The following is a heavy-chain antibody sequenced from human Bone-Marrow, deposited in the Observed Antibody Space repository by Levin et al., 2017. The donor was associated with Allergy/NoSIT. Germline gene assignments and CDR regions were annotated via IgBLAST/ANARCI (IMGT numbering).Heavy chain of an antibody. CDR2: IRSKVNAYAT. CDR3: SGLGDVADGPVTPY. J-gene: IGHJ4*02. CDR1: GFIFSGSA. V-gene: IGHV3-73*01. Sequence: PSETLSLTCVASGFIFSGSAVNWVRQASGKGPEWVGRIRSKVNAYATTYAASVRGRFTISRDDSKNTAYLQMNSLETEDTAVYYCSGLGDVADGPVTPYWGQGTLVTVSS. D-gene: IGHD3-10*01.